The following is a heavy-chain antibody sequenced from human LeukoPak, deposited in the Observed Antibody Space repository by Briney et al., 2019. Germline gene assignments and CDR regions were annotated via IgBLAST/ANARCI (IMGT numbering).Heavy chain of an antibody. D-gene: IGHD4-11*01. Sequence: GASVKVSCKASGGTFSSYAINWVRQAPGQGLEWMGGIIPIFGTANYAQKFQGRVTITTDESTSTAYVELSSLRSEDTAVYYCARGDDYICVAAFDIWGQGTMVTVSS. CDR3: ARGDDYICVAAFDI. CDR2: IIPIFGTA. J-gene: IGHJ3*02. V-gene: IGHV1-69*05. CDR1: GGTFSSYA.